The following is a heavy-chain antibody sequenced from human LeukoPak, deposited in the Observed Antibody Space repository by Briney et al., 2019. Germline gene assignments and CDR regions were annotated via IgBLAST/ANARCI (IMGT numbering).Heavy chain of an antibody. V-gene: IGHV3-7*01. D-gene: IGHD2-2*01. J-gene: IGHJ3*02. CDR1: GFTFSSYS. CDR3: ARVRPVRYIVVVPPATGTFDI. CDR2: IKQERSEK. Sequence: PGGSLRLSCAASGFTFSSYSMNWVRQAPGKGLEWVANIKQERSEKYYVDSVKGRFTISRDNAKNSLYLQMNSLRAEDTAVYFCARVRPVRYIVVVPPATGTFDIWGQGTMVTVSS.